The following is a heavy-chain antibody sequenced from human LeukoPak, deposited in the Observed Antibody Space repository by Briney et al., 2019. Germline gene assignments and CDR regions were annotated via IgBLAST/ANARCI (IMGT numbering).Heavy chain of an antibody. Sequence: SETLSLTCTVSGGSISSSSYYWGWIRQPPGTGLEWIGSIYYSGSTYYNPSLKSRVTISVDTSKNQFSLKLSSVTAADTAVYYCARLGAGDSSGYYLGLYYFDYWGQGTLVTVSS. CDR3: ARLGAGDSSGYYLGLYYFDY. CDR2: IYYSGST. J-gene: IGHJ4*02. V-gene: IGHV4-39*01. D-gene: IGHD3-22*01. CDR1: GGSISSSSYY.